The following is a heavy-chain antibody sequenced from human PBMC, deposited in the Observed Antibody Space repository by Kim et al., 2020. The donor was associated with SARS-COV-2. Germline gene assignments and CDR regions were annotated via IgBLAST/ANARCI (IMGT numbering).Heavy chain of an antibody. Sequence: GGSLRHSCAASGFTFSNYAMHWVRQAPGKGLEWVSAISGSGGATYYADSVKGRFTISRDNSKNTLYLKMTSLRADNTAVYYCAKDLHASGQDGMDVWGQG. J-gene: IGHJ6*02. CDR1: GFTFSNYA. V-gene: IGHV3-23*01. CDR2: ISGSGGAT. D-gene: IGHD3-10*01. CDR3: AKDLHASGQDGMDV.